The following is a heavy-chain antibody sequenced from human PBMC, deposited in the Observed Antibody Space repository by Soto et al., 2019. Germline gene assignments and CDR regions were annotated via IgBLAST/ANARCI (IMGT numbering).Heavy chain of an antibody. CDR1: GGSISSYY. CDR3: ARRGIAVAGGAFDI. J-gene: IGHJ3*02. V-gene: IGHV4-59*08. Sequence: SETLSLTCTVSGGSISSYYWSWIRQPPGKGLEWIGYIYYSRGTNYNPSLKSRVTISVDTSKNQFSLKLSSVTAADTAVYYCARRGIAVAGGAFDIWGQGTMVTVSS. CDR2: IYYSRGT. D-gene: IGHD6-19*01.